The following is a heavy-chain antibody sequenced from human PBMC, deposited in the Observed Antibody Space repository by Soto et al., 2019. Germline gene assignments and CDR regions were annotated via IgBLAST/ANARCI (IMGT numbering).Heavy chain of an antibody. D-gene: IGHD1-7*01. CDR3: AHRPSTPLSWNYVS. CDR2: IYWDDDK. Sequence: QITLKESGPTLVKPTQTLTLTCSFSGFSLSTSGVGVGWIRQPPGKALESLALIYWDDDKRYSPSLKSRLTISKDTSKIQVVLTMTNMDPVDTATYYCAHRPSTPLSWNYVSWGQVILVTVSS. V-gene: IGHV2-5*02. CDR1: GFSLSTSGVG. J-gene: IGHJ5*02.